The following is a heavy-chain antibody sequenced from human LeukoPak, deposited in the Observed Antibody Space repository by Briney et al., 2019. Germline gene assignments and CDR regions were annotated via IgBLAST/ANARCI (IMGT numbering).Heavy chain of an antibody. Sequence: PGGPLRLSCAASGFTFSNYWMHWVRQAPGKGLVWVSRINSDGSSTNYADSVKGRFTISRDNVKNTLYLQMNSLRAEDTAVYYCVRDISGTGVYWGQGTLVSVSS. CDR1: GFTFSNYW. V-gene: IGHV3-74*01. J-gene: IGHJ4*02. CDR3: VRDISGTGVY. CDR2: INSDGSST. D-gene: IGHD6-13*01.